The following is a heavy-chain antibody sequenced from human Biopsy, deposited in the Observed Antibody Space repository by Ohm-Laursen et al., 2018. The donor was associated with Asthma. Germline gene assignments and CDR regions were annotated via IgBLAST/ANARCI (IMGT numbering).Heavy chain of an antibody. D-gene: IGHD3-3*01. CDR1: GFTFSSYG. CDR3: ASQCSKPDCWSGYYYFDY. CDR2: ISYDGSNK. J-gene: IGHJ4*02. Sequence: SLRLSCAASGFTFSSYGMHWVRQAPGKGLEWVAVISYDGSNKYYADSVKGRFTISRDNSKNTLYLQMNSLRAEDTAVYYCASQCSKPDCWSGYYYFDYWGQGTLVTVSS. V-gene: IGHV3-30*03.